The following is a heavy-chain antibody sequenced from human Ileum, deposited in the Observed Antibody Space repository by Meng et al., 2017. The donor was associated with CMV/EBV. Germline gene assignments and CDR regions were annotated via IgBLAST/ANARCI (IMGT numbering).Heavy chain of an antibody. CDR2: MYYSEST. J-gene: IGHJ5*02. D-gene: IGHD2-2*01. CDR3: ARWLGSTSWVDP. CDR1: GGAVRSGTSY. Sequence: TFAGGAVRSGTSYRSWIRQPPGKGLEWIACMYYSESTNNNPSLKSRVTMSVDTSKNQFSMKLTSVTAADTAVYYCARWLGSTSWVDPWGQGTLVTVSS. V-gene: IGHV4-61*01.